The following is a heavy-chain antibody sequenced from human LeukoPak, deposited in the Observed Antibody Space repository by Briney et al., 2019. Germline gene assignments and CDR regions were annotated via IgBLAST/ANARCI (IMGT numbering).Heavy chain of an antibody. CDR1: GDSISSSSYY. CDR2: IYYSGSS. Sequence: SETLSLTCTVSGDSISSSSYYWGWVRQPPGKGLEWIGDIYYSGSSYYSPSLKSRVTISLDTSKNQFSLKLRSVTAADTAVYYCARRRYYDGTGFLDWGQGSLVSVSS. D-gene: IGHD3-22*01. V-gene: IGHV4-39*01. J-gene: IGHJ1*01. CDR3: ARRRYYDGTGFLD.